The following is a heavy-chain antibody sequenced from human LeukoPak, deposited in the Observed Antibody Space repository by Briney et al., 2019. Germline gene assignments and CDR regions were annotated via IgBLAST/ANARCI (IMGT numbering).Heavy chain of an antibody. J-gene: IGHJ4*02. V-gene: IGHV4-39*07. CDR1: GGSISSSSYY. D-gene: IGHD3-10*01. CDR2: IYYSGST. CDR3: ARVLWFGAYYFDY. Sequence: SETLSLTCTVSGGSISSSSYYWGWIRQPPGKGLEWIGSIYYSGSTYYNPSLKSRVTISVDTSKNQLSLKLSSVTAADTAVYYCARVLWFGAYYFDYWGQGTLVTVSS.